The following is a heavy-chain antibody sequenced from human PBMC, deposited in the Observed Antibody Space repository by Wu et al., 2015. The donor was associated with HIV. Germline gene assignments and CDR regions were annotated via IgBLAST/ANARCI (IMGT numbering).Heavy chain of an antibody. D-gene: IGHD6-19*01. CDR2: INPSSGDT. Sequence: QVHLVQFGGEVKKPGASVRVSCKTSGYTFTGYYMHWVRQAPGQGLEWMGWINPSSGDTSYSQKLQSRVTMTRDTSISTVYMELSRLRFDDAAVYYCARDPQEVSGWYTHWGQGTLVTVSS. CDR3: ARDPQEVSGWYTH. V-gene: IGHV1-2*02. J-gene: IGHJ4*02. CDR1: GYTFTGYY.